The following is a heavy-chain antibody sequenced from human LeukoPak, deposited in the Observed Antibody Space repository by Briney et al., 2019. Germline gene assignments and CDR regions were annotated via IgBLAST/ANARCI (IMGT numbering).Heavy chain of an antibody. Sequence: ASVKVSCKASGYTFTSYDINWVRQATGQGLEWMGWMNPNSGDTGYAQTLQGRVTMTRDTSVGTAYMELSSLRSEDTAVYYCARAIRRGELERYWGQGTLVTVSS. V-gene: IGHV1-8*01. CDR1: GYTFTSYD. CDR3: ARAIRRGELERY. CDR2: MNPNSGDT. D-gene: IGHD3-10*01. J-gene: IGHJ4*02.